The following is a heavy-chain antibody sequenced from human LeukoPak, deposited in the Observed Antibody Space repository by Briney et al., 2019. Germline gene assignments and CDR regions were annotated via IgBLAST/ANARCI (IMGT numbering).Heavy chain of an antibody. CDR2: ISGGGGST. D-gene: IGHD5/OR15-5a*01. Sequence: GGSLRLSCAASGFTFDDYAMHWVRQAPGKGLEWVSLISGGGGSTSYADSVKGRFTISRDNSKNSLYLQMNSLRTEDAAFYYCAGVLMSTVTISTFDIWGQGTMVTVSS. V-gene: IGHV3-43*02. CDR3: AGVLMSTVTISTFDI. CDR1: GFTFDDYA. J-gene: IGHJ3*02.